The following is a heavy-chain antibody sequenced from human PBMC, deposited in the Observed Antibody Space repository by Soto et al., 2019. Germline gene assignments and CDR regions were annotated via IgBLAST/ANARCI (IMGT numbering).Heavy chain of an antibody. D-gene: IGHD3-22*01. CDR2: IWYDGNNK. J-gene: IGHJ4*02. CDR3: ARDPHPDLNYYDSSELSDN. CDR1: GFTFSSYG. V-gene: IGHV3-33*01. Sequence: GGSLRLSCAASGFTFSSYGMHWVRRAPGKGLEWVAVIWYDGNNKYYADSVKGRFTISRDNSKNTLYLQMNSLRAEDTAVYYCARDPHPDLNYYDSSELSDNWGQGTLVTVSS.